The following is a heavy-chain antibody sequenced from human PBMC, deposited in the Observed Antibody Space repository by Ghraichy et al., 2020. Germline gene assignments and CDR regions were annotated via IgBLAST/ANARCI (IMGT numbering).Heavy chain of an antibody. CDR2: IYYSGST. J-gene: IGHJ5*02. CDR1: GGSISSSSYY. D-gene: IGHD2-15*01. Sequence: SQTLSLTCTVSGGSISSSSYYWGWIRQPPGKGLEWIGSIYYSGSTYYNPSLKSRVTISVDTSKNQFSLTLSSVTAADTAVYYCARQGIYCSGGSCYWFDPWGQGTLVTVSS. CDR3: ARQGIYCSGGSCYWFDP. V-gene: IGHV4-39*01.